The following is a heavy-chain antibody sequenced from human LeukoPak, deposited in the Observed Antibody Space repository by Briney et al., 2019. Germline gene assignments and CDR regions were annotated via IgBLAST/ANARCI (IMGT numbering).Heavy chain of an antibody. D-gene: IGHD2-15*01. CDR2: INPNSGGT. J-gene: IGHJ5*02. CDR1: GYTFTGYY. V-gene: IGHV1-2*02. CDR3: AREDSNIVVVVAGYWFDP. Sequence: GASVKVSCKASGYTFTGYYMHWVRQAPGQGLEWMGWINPNSGGTNYAQKFQGRVTMTRDTSISTAYMELSRLRSDDTAVYYCAREDSNIVVVVAGYWFDPWGQETLVTVSS.